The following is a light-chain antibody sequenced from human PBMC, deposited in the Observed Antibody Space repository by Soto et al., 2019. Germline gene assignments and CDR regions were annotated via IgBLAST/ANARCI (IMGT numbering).Light chain of an antibody. V-gene: IGKV1-39*01. CDR2: AAS. CDR3: QQSYITPWT. CDR1: QRVNNY. J-gene: IGKJ1*01. Sequence: DVQMTQSPSSLSASVGDRVTITCRASQRVNNYLNWYQQKPGEAPKLLISAASSLQIGVPSRFGGSGSGTDFTLAISGLQPEDFSIYYCQQSYITPWTFVPGIKVEIK.